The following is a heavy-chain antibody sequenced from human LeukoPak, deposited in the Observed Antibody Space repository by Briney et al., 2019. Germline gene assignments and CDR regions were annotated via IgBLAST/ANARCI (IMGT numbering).Heavy chain of an antibody. V-gene: IGHV4-59*01. J-gene: IGHJ5*02. CDR2: IYYSGST. CDR3: ARVGVVYSSSWYWFDP. Sequence: PSETLSLTSTVSGGSISSYYCSWIRQPPGKGREWIGYIYYSGSTNYNPSLKSRVTISVDTSKNQFSLKLSSVTAADTAVYYCARVGVVYSSSWYWFDPWGQGTLVTVSS. CDR1: GGSISSYY. D-gene: IGHD6-13*01.